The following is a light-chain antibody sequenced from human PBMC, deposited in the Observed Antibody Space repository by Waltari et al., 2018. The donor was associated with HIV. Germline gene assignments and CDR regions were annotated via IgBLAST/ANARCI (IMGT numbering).Light chain of an antibody. CDR3: GTWDDSLGAVV. J-gene: IGLJ2*01. Sequence: QSVLTQPPSVSAAPGQAVTLHCSATTPTLANTSVSWSHQVPGTTPKLLIYETSKRPSGIPDRFSGSKSGTSATLGITGVQTADEADYYCGTWDDSLGAVVFGGGTRVTV. CDR1: TPTLANTS. CDR2: ETS. V-gene: IGLV1-51*02.